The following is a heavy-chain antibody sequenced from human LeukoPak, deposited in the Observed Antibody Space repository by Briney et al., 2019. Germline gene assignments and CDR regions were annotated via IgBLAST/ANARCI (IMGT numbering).Heavy chain of an antibody. Sequence: GGSLRLSCAASGFTFSSYAMSWVRQAPGKGLEWVSATSPSGGNTYHADSVKGRFTISRDNSKNTLYLQMNSLRAEDTAVYYCAKDQEYYYDRRGIDYWGQGTLVTVSS. V-gene: IGHV3-23*01. CDR2: TSPSGGNT. D-gene: IGHD3-22*01. CDR1: GFTFSSYA. CDR3: AKDQEYYYDRRGIDY. J-gene: IGHJ4*02.